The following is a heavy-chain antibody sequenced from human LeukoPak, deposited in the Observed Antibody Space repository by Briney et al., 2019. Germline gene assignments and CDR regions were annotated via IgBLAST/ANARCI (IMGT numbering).Heavy chain of an antibody. CDR3: AKDGDIVVVPAAMGGTD. CDR1: GFTFSSYG. V-gene: IGHV3-30*02. D-gene: IGHD2-2*01. CDR2: IRYDGSNK. J-gene: IGHJ4*02. Sequence: GGSLRLSCAASGFTFSSYGMHWVRQAPGKGLEWVAFIRYDGSNKYYADSVKGRFTISRDNSKNTLYLQMNSLRAEDTAVYYCAKDGDIVVVPAAMGGTDWGQGTLVTVSS.